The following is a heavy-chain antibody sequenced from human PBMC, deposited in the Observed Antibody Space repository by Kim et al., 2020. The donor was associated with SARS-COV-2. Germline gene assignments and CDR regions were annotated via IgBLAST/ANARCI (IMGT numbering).Heavy chain of an antibody. CDR1: GFIFRNYA. J-gene: IGHJ6*02. CDR3: GKGAEPTDYAFRGYYYYDMDV. D-gene: IGHD4-17*01. CDR2: VTGGGRTT. V-gene: IGHV3-23*01. Sequence: GGSLRLSCAASGFIFRNYAMTWVRQAPGKGLEWVSVVTGGGRTTHYADSVKGRFTISRDNSKNTLYLQMNSLRAEDTALYYCGKGAEPTDYAFRGYYYYDMDVWGQGTTVTVSS.